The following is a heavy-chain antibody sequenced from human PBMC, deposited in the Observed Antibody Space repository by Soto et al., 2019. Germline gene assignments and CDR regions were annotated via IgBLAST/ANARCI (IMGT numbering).Heavy chain of an antibody. D-gene: IGHD6-19*01. V-gene: IGHV4-59*08. J-gene: IGHJ4*02. CDR2: IYYSGST. Sequence: SETLSLTCTVSGGSIISYYWSWIRQPPWKGLEWIGYIYYSGSTNYNPSLKSRVTISVDTSKNQFSLKLSSVTAADTAVYYCARLGGWYYFDYWGQGTLVTVSS. CDR3: ARLGGWYYFDY. CDR1: GGSIISYY.